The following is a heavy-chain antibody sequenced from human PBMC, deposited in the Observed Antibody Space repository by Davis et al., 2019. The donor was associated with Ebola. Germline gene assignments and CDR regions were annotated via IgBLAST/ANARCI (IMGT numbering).Heavy chain of an antibody. V-gene: IGHV3-30-3*01. D-gene: IGHD3-3*01. J-gene: IGHJ4*02. CDR1: GFTFSSYA. Sequence: GESLKISCAASGFTFSSYAMHWVRQAPGKGLEWVAVISYDGSNKYYADSVKGRFTISRDNSKNTLYLQMNSLRAEDTAVYYCEADFWSGYRPFDYWGQGTLVTVSS. CDR2: ISYDGSNK. CDR3: EADFWSGYRPFDY.